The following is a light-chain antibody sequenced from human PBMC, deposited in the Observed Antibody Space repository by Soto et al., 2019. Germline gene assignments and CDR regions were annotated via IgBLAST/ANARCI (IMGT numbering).Light chain of an antibody. CDR3: QHYNNWPPLT. CDR2: GAS. V-gene: IGKV3-15*01. CDR1: QSVSST. Sequence: EIVMTQSPATLSVSPGERATLSCRASQSVSSTLAWYQQKPGQAPRLLIYGASTRATGIPARFSGSGSGTEFTLTISSLQSEDFAVYSCQHYNNWPPLTFGGGTKVEIK. J-gene: IGKJ4*01.